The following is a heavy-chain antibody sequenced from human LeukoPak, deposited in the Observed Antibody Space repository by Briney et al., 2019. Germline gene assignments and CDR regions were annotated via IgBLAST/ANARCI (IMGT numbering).Heavy chain of an antibody. Sequence: ASVKVSCKASGYTFTSYYMHWVRQAPGQGLEWMGIINPSGGSTSYAQKFQGRVTMTRDTSTSTVYMELSSLRSEDTAVYYCARDRQTYGYCSSTSCYALYYFDYWGQGTLVTVSS. D-gene: IGHD2-2*01. CDR3: ARDRQTYGYCSSTSCYALYYFDY. V-gene: IGHV1-46*01. J-gene: IGHJ4*02. CDR2: INPSGGST. CDR1: GYTFTSYY.